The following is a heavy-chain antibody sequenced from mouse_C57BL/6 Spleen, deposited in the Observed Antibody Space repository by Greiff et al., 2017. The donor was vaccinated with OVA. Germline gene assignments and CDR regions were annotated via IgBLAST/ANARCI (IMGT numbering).Heavy chain of an antibody. CDR1: GYTFTSYW. J-gene: IGHJ3*01. CDR3: TRPYDGYYVSFAY. CDR2: IYPGNSDT. V-gene: IGHV1-5*01. Sequence: VQLQQSGPVLARPGASVKMSCKTSGYTFTSYWMHWVKQRPGQGLEWIGAIYPGNSDTSYNQKFKGKAKLTAVTSASTAYMELSSLTNEDSAVYYCTRPYDGYYVSFAYWGQGTLVTVSA. D-gene: IGHD2-3*01.